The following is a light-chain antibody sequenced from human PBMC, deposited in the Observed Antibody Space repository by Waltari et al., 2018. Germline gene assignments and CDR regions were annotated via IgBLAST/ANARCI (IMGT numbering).Light chain of an antibody. CDR3: QQYRYSPWT. V-gene: IGKV3-20*01. CDR2: GAS. CDR1: QSVSSD. Sequence: EIVLTHPPGPLPLSPGERATLSCRASQSVSSDLAWYQQKPGQAPRLLISGASSRATGIPDRFSGSGSGSDFTLTVSRLEPEDFAVYYCQQYRYSPWTFGQGTKVEL. J-gene: IGKJ1*01.